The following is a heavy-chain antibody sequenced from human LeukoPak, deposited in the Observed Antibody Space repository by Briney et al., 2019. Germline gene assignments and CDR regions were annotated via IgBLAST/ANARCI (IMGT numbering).Heavy chain of an antibody. J-gene: IGHJ4*02. CDR3: ARDRSYGSGSYSPLRY. Sequence: GGSLRLSCAASGFTFSSYAMHWVRQAPGKGLEWVAVISYDGSNKYYADSVKGRFTISRDNSKNTLYLQMNSLRAEDTAVYYCARDRSYGSGSYSPLRYWGQGTLVTVSS. D-gene: IGHD3-10*01. V-gene: IGHV3-30*04. CDR1: GFTFSSYA. CDR2: ISYDGSNK.